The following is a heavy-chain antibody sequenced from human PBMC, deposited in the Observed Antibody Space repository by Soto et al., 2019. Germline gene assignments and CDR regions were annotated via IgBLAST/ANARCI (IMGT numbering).Heavy chain of an antibody. CDR1: GFTFSSYG. CDR2: IWYDGSNK. V-gene: IGHV3-33*01. J-gene: IGHJ3*02. D-gene: IGHD3-16*02. CDR3: ASLQITFVGVIMDDDYFYI. Sequence: QVQLVESGGGVVQPGRSLRLSCAASGFTFSSYGMHWVRQAPGKGLEWVAVIWYDGSNKYYADSVKGRFTISRDNSMNTLYLQMDCHSSDDTDVYYCASLQITFVGVIMDDDYFYIWGEGTMVTFSS.